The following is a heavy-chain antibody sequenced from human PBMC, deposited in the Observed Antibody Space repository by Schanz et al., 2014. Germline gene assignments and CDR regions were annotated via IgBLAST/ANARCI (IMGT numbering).Heavy chain of an antibody. Sequence: VQLVECGGGLVQPGRSLRLSCVASGFTFISYDIHWVRQAPGKGLEWVSYISSSSSYTNYADSVKGRFTISRDNSMNTLHLQMDGLRVEDTAVYFCARDLTVDTGYVVHYYYYGMDVWGQGTTVTVSS. J-gene: IGHJ6*02. V-gene: IGHV3-48*01. CDR2: ISSSSSYT. CDR1: GFTFISYD. CDR3: ARDLTVDTGYVVHYYYYGMDV. D-gene: IGHD5-12*01.